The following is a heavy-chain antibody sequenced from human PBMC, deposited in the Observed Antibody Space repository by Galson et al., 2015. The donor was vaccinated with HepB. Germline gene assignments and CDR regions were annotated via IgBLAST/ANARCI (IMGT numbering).Heavy chain of an antibody. V-gene: IGHV3-11*01. CDR1: GFIFSDYY. D-gene: IGHD3-16*01. J-gene: IGHJ4*02. Sequence: SLRLSCAASGFIFSDYYMDWIRQAPGKGLEWVSSISNNGRFTYYADSVKSRFTISGDNAKKSLYLQINSLTAEDTAVYYCAWGGDWGQGTLVTVSS. CDR3: AWGGD. CDR2: ISNNGRFT.